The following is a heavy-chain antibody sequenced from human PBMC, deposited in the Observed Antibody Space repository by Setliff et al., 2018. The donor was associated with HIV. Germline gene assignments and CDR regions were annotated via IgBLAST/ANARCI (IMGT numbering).Heavy chain of an antibody. CDR1: GFTFSDYY. CDR3: ARVDYGDYSRWFDP. Sequence: SLRLSCAASGFTFSDYYMSWIRQAPGKGLEWVSYISSSGSTIYYADSVKGRFTISRDNAKNSLYLQMNSLRAEDTAVYYCARVDYGDYSRWFDPWGQGTLVTVSS. J-gene: IGHJ5*02. V-gene: IGHV3-11*04. CDR2: ISSSGSTI. D-gene: IGHD4-17*01.